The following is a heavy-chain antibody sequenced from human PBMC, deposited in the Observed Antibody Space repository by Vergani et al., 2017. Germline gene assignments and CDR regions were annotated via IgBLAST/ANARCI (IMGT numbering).Heavy chain of an antibody. CDR3: ARGQRDCSGGSCYSGNWFDP. D-gene: IGHD2-15*01. V-gene: IGHV4-59*01. Sequence: QVQLQESGPGLVKPSETLSLTCTVSGGSISSYYWSWIRQPPGKGLEWIGYIYYSGSTNNNPSLKSRVTISVDTSKNQFSLKLSAVTAADTAVYYCARGQRDCSGGSCYSGNWFDPWGQGTLVTVSS. J-gene: IGHJ5*02. CDR2: IYYSGST. CDR1: GGSISSYY.